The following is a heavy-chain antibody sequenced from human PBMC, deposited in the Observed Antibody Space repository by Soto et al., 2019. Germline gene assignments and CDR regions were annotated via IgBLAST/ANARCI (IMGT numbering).Heavy chain of an antibody. Sequence: HEHLVQSGAEVKRPGASLKVSCKASGYSFTGYYIHWVRQAPGQGLEWMGWINPDSGATNYAQNLQGRATLTSDTSISTASIDLTSLTSDDTAVYYCARGDYGTGGYPFPYFDYWGQGTLVIVSS. V-gene: IGHV1-2*02. CDR3: ARGDYGTGGYPFPYFDY. J-gene: IGHJ4*02. D-gene: IGHD2-8*02. CDR1: GYSFTGYY. CDR2: INPDSGAT.